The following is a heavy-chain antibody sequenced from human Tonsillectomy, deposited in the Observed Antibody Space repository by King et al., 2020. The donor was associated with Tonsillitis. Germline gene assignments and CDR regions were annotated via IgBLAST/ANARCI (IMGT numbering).Heavy chain of an antibody. J-gene: IGHJ4*02. CDR1: GFLVNSNY. V-gene: IGHV3-66*01. CDR3: ASPEPGDGRSLDY. CDR2: ITTDGNT. D-gene: IGHD1-14*01. Sequence: VQLVESGGGLVQPGGSLRLSCAASGFLVNSNYMTWVRLAPGKGLEWVSVITTDGNTDYADSVRGRFTIFRDNFKNTLFLQMNNLRVEDTAVYYCASPEPGDGRSLDYWGKGNLVTGSS.